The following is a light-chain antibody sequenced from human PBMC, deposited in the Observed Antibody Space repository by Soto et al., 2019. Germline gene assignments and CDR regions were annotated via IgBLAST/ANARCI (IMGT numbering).Light chain of an antibody. V-gene: IGKV3-11*01. Sequence: EIVMTQSPVTLSVSPGDTATLSCRASQRVSSHLAWYQQKPGQAPRLLIYDASNRATGIPARFSGSGSGTDFTLTISSLDPEDFAVYYCQQRHIWLTFGGGTKVDI. J-gene: IGKJ4*01. CDR1: QRVSSH. CDR2: DAS. CDR3: QQRHIWLT.